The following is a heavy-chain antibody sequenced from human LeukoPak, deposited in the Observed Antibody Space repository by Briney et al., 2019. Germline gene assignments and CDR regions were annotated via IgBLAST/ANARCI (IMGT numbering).Heavy chain of an antibody. V-gene: IGHV4-34*01. CDR1: GGSFSGYY. J-gene: IGHJ6*02. D-gene: IGHD3-22*01. CDR3: ASGYYYDSSHKGMDV. Sequence: SETLSLTCAVYGGSFSGYYWSWIRQPPGKGLEWIGEINHSGSTNYNPSLKSRVTISVDTSKNQFSLKLSSVTAADTAVYCCASGYYYDSSHKGMDVWGQGTTVTVSS. CDR2: INHSGST.